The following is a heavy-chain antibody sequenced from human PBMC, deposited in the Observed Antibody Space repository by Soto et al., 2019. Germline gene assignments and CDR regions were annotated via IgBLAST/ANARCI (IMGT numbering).Heavy chain of an antibody. CDR2: IVAGSGNT. Sequence: SVKVSCKTSGFTLSSSAVQWVRQTRGQRLGWIGWIVAGSGNTHYAQRFQERVTLTRDMSTSTAYLELSSLRSEDTAVYHCAADPYYYDSSNYYSFDHWGQGTLVTVSS. J-gene: IGHJ4*02. V-gene: IGHV1-58*01. CDR1: GFTLSSSA. D-gene: IGHD3-22*01. CDR3: AADPYYYDSSNYYSFDH.